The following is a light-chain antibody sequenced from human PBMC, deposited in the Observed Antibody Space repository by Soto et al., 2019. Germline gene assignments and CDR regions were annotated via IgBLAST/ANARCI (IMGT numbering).Light chain of an antibody. CDR2: DVS. J-gene: IGLJ2*01. V-gene: IGLV2-14*01. CDR1: SSDVGGYNY. CDR3: SSYTSRSTVV. Sequence: QSALTQPASMSGSPGQSITISCTGTSSDVGGYNYVSWYQRHPGKAPKLMIYDVSNRPSGVSNRFSGSKSGNTASLTISGLQAEDEADDYCSSYTSRSTVVFGGGTKLTVL.